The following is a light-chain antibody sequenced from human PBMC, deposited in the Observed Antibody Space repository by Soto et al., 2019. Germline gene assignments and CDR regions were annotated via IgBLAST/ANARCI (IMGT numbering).Light chain of an antibody. J-gene: IGKJ1*01. CDR1: QSISRW. Sequence: DIQMTQSPSSLSASVGDRATVTCRTSQSISRWVAWYQQIPGKAPKLLIYKASSLESGVPSRFSGSGSGTEFTLTITSLQPDDFATYYCQQYNNYPWTFGQGTKVDIK. V-gene: IGKV1-5*03. CDR3: QQYNNYPWT. CDR2: KAS.